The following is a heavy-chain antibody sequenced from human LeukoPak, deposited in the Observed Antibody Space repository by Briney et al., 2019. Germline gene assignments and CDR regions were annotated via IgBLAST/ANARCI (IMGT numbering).Heavy chain of an antibody. CDR2: IKQDGSEK. CDR1: GFTFSSYW. Sequence: GGSLRLSCAASGFTFSSYWMSWVRQAPGKGLEWVANIKQDGSEKLYVDSVKGRFTISRDNAKNSLYLQMNGLRAGDTAVYYCGRYGASTNPSSGWYGIDYWGQGTLVTVSS. J-gene: IGHJ4*02. D-gene: IGHD6-19*01. CDR3: GRYGASTNPSSGWYGIDY. V-gene: IGHV3-7*01.